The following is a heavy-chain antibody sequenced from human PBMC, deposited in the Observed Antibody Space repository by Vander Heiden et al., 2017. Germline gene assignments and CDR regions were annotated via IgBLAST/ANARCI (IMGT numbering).Heavy chain of an antibody. CDR2: INSDGSIT. Sequence: EVQLVASGGGSVQPGGSRRLSCVGSGFTFGQYYIHWMRQAPGKGLVWVSNINSDGSITNYADSARGRFTISRDNARSTVYLQMNDLRAEDTAVYYCARGNYGMDVWGQGSTVTVSS. V-gene: IGHV3-74*01. CDR1: GFTFGQYY. J-gene: IGHJ6*02. CDR3: ARGNYGMDV.